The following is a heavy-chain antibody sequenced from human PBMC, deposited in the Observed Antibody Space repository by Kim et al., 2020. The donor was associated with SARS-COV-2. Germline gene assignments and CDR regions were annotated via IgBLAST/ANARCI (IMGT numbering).Heavy chain of an antibody. J-gene: IGHJ6*02. V-gene: IGHV3-9*01. Sequence: GGSLRLSCAASGFTFDDYAMHWVRQAPGKGLEWVSGISWNSGSIGYADSVKGRFTISRDNAKNSLYLQMNSLRAEDTALYYCAKDMGRLYYGMDVWGQGTTVTVSS. CDR3: AKDMGRLYYGMDV. CDR1: GFTFDDYA. CDR2: ISWNSGSI.